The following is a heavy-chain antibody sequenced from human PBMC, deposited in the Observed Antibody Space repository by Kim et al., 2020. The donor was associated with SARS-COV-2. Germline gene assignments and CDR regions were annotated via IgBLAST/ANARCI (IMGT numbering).Heavy chain of an antibody. J-gene: IGHJ4*02. CDR3: ARDGIVCGTGGPSDFDY. V-gene: IGHV1-18*01. Sequence: LQGRVTMTTDTSTSTAYMELRSVRSDDTAVYYCARDGIVCGTGGPSDFDYWGQGTLVTVSS. D-gene: IGHD2-8*02.